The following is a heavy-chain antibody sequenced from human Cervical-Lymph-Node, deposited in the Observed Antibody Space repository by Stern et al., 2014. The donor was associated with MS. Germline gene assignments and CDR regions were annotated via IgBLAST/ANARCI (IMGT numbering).Heavy chain of an antibody. CDR2: IHHSGIT. V-gene: IGHV4-4*02. J-gene: IGHJ4*02. Sequence: QVQLVESGPGLVKPSGTLSLTCAVSGDSISTNTWWTWVRQSPGKGLEWIGKIHHSGITDYSPSVKSRVTISLDTSKNQFSLRLNSVTAADTAMYFCARWRGTGLFDYWGQGAQVTVSS. D-gene: IGHD3/OR15-3a*01. CDR3: ARWRGTGLFDY. CDR1: GDSISTNTW.